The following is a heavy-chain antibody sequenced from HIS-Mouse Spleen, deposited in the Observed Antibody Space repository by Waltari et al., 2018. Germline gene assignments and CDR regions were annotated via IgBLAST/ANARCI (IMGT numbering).Heavy chain of an antibody. Sequence: QVQLVQAGAEVKKPWPSVKVSCTASGSAFTSYAIYWGRKGTGQGLEWMGWMKTNSGNTGYAQKVQGRVTMTRNTSISTAYMELSSLRSEDTAVYYCARGHDYSNYFDYWGQGTLVTVAS. CDR2: MKTNSGNT. J-gene: IGHJ4*02. CDR1: GSAFTSYA. V-gene: IGHV1-8*01. CDR3: ARGHDYSNYFDY. D-gene: IGHD4-4*01.